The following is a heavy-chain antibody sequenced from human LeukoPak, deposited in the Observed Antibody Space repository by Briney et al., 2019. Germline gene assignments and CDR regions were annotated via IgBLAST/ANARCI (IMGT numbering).Heavy chain of an antibody. CDR2: IYPGDSDT. D-gene: IGHD3-10*01. CDR3: ARHPYYYGSGSFYWFDH. Sequence: GESLKISCKGSGYSFTSYWIGWVRQMPGKGLEWMGIIYPGDSDTRYSPSFQGQVTISADKSISTAYLQWSSLKASDTATYYCARHPYYYGSGSFYWFDHWGQGTLVTVSS. J-gene: IGHJ5*02. V-gene: IGHV5-51*01. CDR1: GYSFTSYW.